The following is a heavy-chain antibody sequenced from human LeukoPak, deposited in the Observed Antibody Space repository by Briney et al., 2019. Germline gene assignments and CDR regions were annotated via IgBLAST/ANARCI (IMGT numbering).Heavy chain of an antibody. CDR1: GFTFTSYG. D-gene: IGHD2-21*01. CDR3: ARDRQCGY. J-gene: IGHJ4*02. V-gene: IGHV1-18*01. Sequence: ASVKVSCKASGFTFTSYGISWVRQAPGQGLEWMGWISPYNGNTNYAPKVQGRLTMTRDKAKGTAYMELRSLRSDDTAVYYCARDRQCGYWGERTLVTVSS. CDR2: ISPYNGNT.